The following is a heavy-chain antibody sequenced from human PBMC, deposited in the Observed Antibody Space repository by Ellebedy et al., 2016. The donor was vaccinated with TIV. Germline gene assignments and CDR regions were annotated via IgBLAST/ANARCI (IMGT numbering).Heavy chain of an antibody. CDR2: IWSDGTKK. J-gene: IGHJ4*02. CDR1: GFTFSRHA. CDR3: TRALHYDPTTSDF. Sequence: GESPKISCVTSGFTFSRHAMQWVRQAPGKGLEWVALIWSDGTKKYYADSMKGRFTISRDNSNDAVYLQMDSLRANDTALYYCTRALHYDPTTSDFWGQGTLVIVSS. D-gene: IGHD3-3*01. V-gene: IGHV3-33*01.